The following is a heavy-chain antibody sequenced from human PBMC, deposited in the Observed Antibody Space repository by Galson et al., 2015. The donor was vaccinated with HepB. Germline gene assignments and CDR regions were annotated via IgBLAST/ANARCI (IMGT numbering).Heavy chain of an antibody. Sequence: SVKVSCKASGGTFSSYAISWVRQAPGQGLEWMGGIIPIFGTANYAQKFQGRVTITADKSTSTAYMELSSLRSEDTAVYYCARDQQWLVLSYYYGMDVWGQGTTVTVSS. J-gene: IGHJ6*02. CDR3: ARDQQWLVLSYYYGMDV. D-gene: IGHD6-19*01. CDR2: IIPIFGTA. CDR1: GGTFSSYA. V-gene: IGHV1-69*06.